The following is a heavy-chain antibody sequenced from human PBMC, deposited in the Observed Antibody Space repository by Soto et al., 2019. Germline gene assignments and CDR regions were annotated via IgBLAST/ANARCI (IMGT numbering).Heavy chain of an antibody. D-gene: IGHD2-8*01. CDR3: ASSTAGVYVFHD. Sequence: QVQLVQSGAEVKNPGSSVKVSCKASGDTFSRSTISWVRQVPGQRLEWMGRIIPVLGVENHAQNFQGGVTVSADKSTSTAYLELSSLKSEDTAIYYCASSTAGVYVFHDWGQGTLVTVSS. CDR2: IIPVLGVE. J-gene: IGHJ4*02. V-gene: IGHV1-69*02. CDR1: GDTFSRST.